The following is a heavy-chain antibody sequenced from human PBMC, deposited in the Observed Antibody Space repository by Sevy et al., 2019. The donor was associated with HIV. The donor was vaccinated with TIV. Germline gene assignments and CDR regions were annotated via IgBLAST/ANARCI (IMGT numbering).Heavy chain of an antibody. CDR1: GFIFNSYG. Sequence: GGSLRLSCAASGFIFNSYGMSWVRQAPGKGLEWVSAISGSGGSTYYADSVKGRFTISRDNSRKMLYLEMNSLRAEETAVCYCRGVGLTTAFDYWGQGTLVTVSS. CDR3: RGVGLTTAFDY. CDR2: ISGSGGST. J-gene: IGHJ4*02. V-gene: IGHV3-23*01. D-gene: IGHD1-26*01.